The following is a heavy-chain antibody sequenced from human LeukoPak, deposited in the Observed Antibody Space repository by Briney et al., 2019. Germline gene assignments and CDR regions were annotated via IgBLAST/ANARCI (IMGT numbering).Heavy chain of an antibody. CDR1: GFTFSSYS. J-gene: IGHJ4*02. Sequence: GGSLRLSCAASGFTFSSYSMNWVRQAPGKGLEWVSSISSSSSDIYYADSVKGRFTISRDNAKNSLYLQMNNLRAEDTAVYYCARDPCSGGSCYSAPDYWGQGTLVTVSS. CDR2: ISSSSSDI. V-gene: IGHV3-21*01. D-gene: IGHD2-15*01. CDR3: ARDPCSGGSCYSAPDY.